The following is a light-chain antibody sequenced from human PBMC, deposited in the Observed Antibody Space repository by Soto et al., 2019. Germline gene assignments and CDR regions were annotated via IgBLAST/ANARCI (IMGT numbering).Light chain of an antibody. CDR1: ISDVGGYNY. CDR3: SSYTSSSNYV. V-gene: IGLV2-14*01. CDR2: EVS. J-gene: IGLJ1*01. Sequence: QSVLAPPTSVSGSPGQSDSISCTGTISDVGGYNYVSWYQQHPGKAPKLMIYEVSNRPSGVSNRFPGSKSGNTASLTISGLQAEDEADYYCSSYTSSSNYVFGTRTTVTV.